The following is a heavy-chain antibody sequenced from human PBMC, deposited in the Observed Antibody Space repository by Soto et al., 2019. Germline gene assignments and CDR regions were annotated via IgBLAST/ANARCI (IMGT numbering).Heavy chain of an antibody. D-gene: IGHD3-22*01. V-gene: IGHV4-59*01. CDR1: CGSISSYY. CDR2: IYYSGST. Sequence: SETLSLTCTVSCGSISSYYWSWIRQPPGKGLEWIGYIYYSGSTNYNPSLKSRVTISVDTSKNQFSLKLSSVTAADTAVYYCASMYYDSSGYYSLGYWGQGTLVTVSS. CDR3: ASMYYDSSGYYSLGY. J-gene: IGHJ4*02.